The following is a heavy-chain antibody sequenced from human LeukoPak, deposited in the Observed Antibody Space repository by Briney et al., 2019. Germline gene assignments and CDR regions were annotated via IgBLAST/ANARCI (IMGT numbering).Heavy chain of an antibody. CDR2: IGGSGVST. D-gene: IGHD3-10*01. CDR1: GFTFTSYA. V-gene: IGHV3-23*01. Sequence: PGGSLRLSCAASGFTFTSYAMSWVRQAPGKGLECVSVIGGSGVSTNYADSVKGRFTISRDNSKNTLFLQMNSLRAEDTAVYYCARGHGSVWGRGTTVTVSS. J-gene: IGHJ6*02. CDR3: ARGHGSV.